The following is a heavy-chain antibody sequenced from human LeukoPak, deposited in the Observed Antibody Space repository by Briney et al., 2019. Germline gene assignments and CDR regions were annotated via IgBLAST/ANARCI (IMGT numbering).Heavy chain of an antibody. Sequence: SIXXXSYYWGWIRQPPGKGLEWIGSIYYSGSTYYNPSLKSRVTISVDTSKNQFSLKLSSVTAADTAVYYCARGGSYRLDWFDPWGQGTLVTVSS. D-gene: IGHD3-16*02. CDR3: ARGGSYRLDWFDP. CDR1: SIXXXSYY. J-gene: IGHJ5*02. CDR2: IYYSGST. V-gene: IGHV4-39*01.